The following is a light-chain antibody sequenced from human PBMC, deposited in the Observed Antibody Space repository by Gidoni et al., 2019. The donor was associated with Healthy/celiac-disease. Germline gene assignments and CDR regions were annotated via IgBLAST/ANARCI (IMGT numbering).Light chain of an antibody. CDR1: SSDVGSYNL. CDR2: EGS. J-gene: IGLJ2*01. V-gene: IGLV2-23*01. Sequence: QSALTQPASVSGSPGQSITISCTGTSSDVGSYNLVSWYQQPPGKAPKLMIYEGSKRPSGVSNRFSGSKSGNTASLTISGLQAEDEADYYCCSYAGSSTVVFDGGTKLTVL. CDR3: CSYAGSSTVV.